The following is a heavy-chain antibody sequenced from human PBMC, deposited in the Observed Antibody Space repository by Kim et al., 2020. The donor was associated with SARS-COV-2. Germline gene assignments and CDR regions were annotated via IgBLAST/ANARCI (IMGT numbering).Heavy chain of an antibody. D-gene: IGHD2-2*01. J-gene: IGHJ4*02. V-gene: IGHV3-30*18. CDR1: GFTFSSYG. Sequence: GGSLRLSCAASGFTFSSYGMHWVRQAPGKGLEWVAVISYDGSKKYYADSVKGRFTISRDNSKNTLYLQMNSLRAEDTAVYYCAKDTIFRAYCTSISCFNGGFDYSGQGTLVTVSS. CDR3: AKDTIFRAYCTSISCFNGGFDY. CDR2: ISYDGSKK.